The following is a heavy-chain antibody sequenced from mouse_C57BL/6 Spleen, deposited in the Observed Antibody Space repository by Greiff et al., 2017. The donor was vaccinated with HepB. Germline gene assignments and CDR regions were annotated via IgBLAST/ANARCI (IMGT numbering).Heavy chain of an antibody. CDR1: GYSFTGYY. CDR3: ARALNWDGGCAY. Sequence: DVQLQESGPELVKPGASVKISCKASGYSFTGYYMNWVKQSPEKSLEWIGEINPSTGGTTYKQKFKAQATLTVDKSSSTAYMQLKSLTSEDSAVYYCARALNWDGGCAYWGQGTLVTVSA. V-gene: IGHV1-42*01. D-gene: IGHD4-1*01. J-gene: IGHJ3*01. CDR2: INPSTGGT.